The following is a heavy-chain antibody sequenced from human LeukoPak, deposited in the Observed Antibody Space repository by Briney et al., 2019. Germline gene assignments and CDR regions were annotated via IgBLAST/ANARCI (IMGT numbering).Heavy chain of an antibody. Sequence: SETLSLTCTVSGGSXSGYYWXWIXXPAGXXXXXIGRXYTSGSTNYNPSLKSRVTMSVDTSKNQFSLKLTSVTAADTAVYYCARGYCSGGSCYIFDYWGQGTLVTVSS. CDR1: GGSXSGYY. J-gene: IGHJ4*02. CDR3: ARGYCSGGSCYIFDY. V-gene: IGHV4-4*07. CDR2: XYTSGST. D-gene: IGHD2-15*01.